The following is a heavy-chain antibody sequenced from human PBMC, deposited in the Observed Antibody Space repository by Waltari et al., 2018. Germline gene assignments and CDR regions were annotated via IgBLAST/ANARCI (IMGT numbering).Heavy chain of an antibody. CDR3: ARGGSSSVNDAFDI. J-gene: IGHJ3*02. CDR1: GYTFTGYY. CDR2: INPNSGGT. V-gene: IGHV1-2*06. Sequence: QVQLVQSGAEVKKPGASVKVSCKAAGYTFTGYYMTRVRQPPGQGLEWMGRINPNSGGTNYAQKFQGRVTMTRDTSISTAYMELSRLRSDDTAVYYCARGGSSSVNDAFDIWGQGTMVTVSS. D-gene: IGHD6-6*01.